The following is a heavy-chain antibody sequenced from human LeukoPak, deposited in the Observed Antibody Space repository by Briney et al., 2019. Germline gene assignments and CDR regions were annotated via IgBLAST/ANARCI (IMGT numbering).Heavy chain of an antibody. CDR2: IYSGGST. CDR1: GFTFSSYA. V-gene: IGHV3-53*01. Sequence: GGSLRLSCAASGFTFSSYAMSWVRQAPGKGLEWVSVIYSGGSTYYADSVKGRFTISRDNSKNTLYLQMNSLRAEDTAVYYCAREEKWELRGFDYWGQGTLVTVSS. CDR3: AREEKWELRGFDY. D-gene: IGHD1-26*01. J-gene: IGHJ4*02.